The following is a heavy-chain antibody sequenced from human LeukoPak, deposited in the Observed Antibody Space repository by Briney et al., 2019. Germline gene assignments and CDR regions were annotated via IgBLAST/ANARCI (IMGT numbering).Heavy chain of an antibody. V-gene: IGHV3-21*01. D-gene: IGHD6-13*01. Sequence: GGSLRLSCAASGFTFSSYSMNWVRQAPGKGLEWVSSISSSSSYIYYADSVKGRFTISRDNAKNSLYLQMNSLRAEDTAVYYCARGGAAAGDYYYYYMDVWGKGTTVTVSS. J-gene: IGHJ6*03. CDR3: ARGGAAAGDYYYYYMDV. CDR2: ISSSSSYI. CDR1: GFTFSSYS.